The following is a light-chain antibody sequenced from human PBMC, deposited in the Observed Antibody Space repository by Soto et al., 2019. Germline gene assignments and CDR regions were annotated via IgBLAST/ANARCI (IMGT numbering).Light chain of an antibody. CDR1: QGISSF. V-gene: IGKV1-9*01. Sequence: DIQLTQSPSFLSASVGDRVTITCRASQGISSFLAWYQQKQPKAPEPLIYGASTLQSGVPSRFSGSGSGTEFTLTIRSLQPEDFATYYCQQLNTYPITFAQGTRLEIK. CDR3: QQLNTYPIT. J-gene: IGKJ5*01. CDR2: GAS.